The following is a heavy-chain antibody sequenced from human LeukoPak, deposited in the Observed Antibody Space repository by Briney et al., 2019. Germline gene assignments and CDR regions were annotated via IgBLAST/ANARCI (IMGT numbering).Heavy chain of an antibody. CDR1: GGTFSSYA. V-gene: IGHV1-69*13. Sequence: GASVKVSCKASGGTFSSYAISWVRQAPGQGLEWMGGIIPIFGTANYAQKFQGRVTITADESTSTAYMELSSLRSDDTAVYYCARGQYDSSGVAFDIWGQGTMVTVSS. D-gene: IGHD3-22*01. J-gene: IGHJ3*02. CDR2: IIPIFGTA. CDR3: ARGQYDSSGVAFDI.